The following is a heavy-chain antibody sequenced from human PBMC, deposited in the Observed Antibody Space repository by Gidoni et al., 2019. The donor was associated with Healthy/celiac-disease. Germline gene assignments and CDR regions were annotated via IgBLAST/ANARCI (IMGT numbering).Heavy chain of an antibody. Sequence: QVQLQESGPGLVKPSETLSLTCTVSGGSSSSYYWSWIRQPPGKGREWIGYIYYSGSTNYNPSLKSRVTISVDTSKNQFSLKLSSVTAADTAVYYCARVGSSGWYGAYYYYGMDVWGQGTTVTVSS. J-gene: IGHJ6*02. CDR3: ARVGSSGWYGAYYYYGMDV. V-gene: IGHV4-59*01. CDR2: IYYSGST. CDR1: GGSSSSYY. D-gene: IGHD6-19*01.